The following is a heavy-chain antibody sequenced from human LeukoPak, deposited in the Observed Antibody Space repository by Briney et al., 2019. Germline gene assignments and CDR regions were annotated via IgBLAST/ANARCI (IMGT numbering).Heavy chain of an antibody. D-gene: IGHD3-22*01. Sequence: GGSLSLSWAAAGFTFSIYWMSWVRQAGGKGREWVAIIKQVGTETFYADSVRGRFTISSDNVKNSLYLQMNSLRIEAAAVYYCMGGRGWLPENWGQGTLVTVSS. CDR2: IKQVGTET. J-gene: IGHJ4*02. CDR3: MGGRGWLPEN. V-gene: IGHV3-7*01. CDR1: GFTFSIYW.